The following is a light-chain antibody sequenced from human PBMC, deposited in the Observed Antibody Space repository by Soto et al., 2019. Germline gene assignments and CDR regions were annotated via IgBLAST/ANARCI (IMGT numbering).Light chain of an antibody. CDR2: YDD. CDR3: AAWDDRLKDVV. CDR1: SSNIGKNA. V-gene: IGLV1-36*01. Sequence: QPVLTQPPSVSEAPRQRVTISCSGSSSNIGKNAVSWYQQLPGEAPKLLIYYDDLLPSGVSDRFSGSKSGTSASLAVSGLQSEDEADYFCAAWDDRLKDVVFGRGTKLTVL. J-gene: IGLJ2*01.